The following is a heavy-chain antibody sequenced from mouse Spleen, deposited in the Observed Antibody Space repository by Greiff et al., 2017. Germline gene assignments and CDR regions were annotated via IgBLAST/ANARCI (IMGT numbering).Heavy chain of an antibody. D-gene: IGHD2-14*01. J-gene: IGHJ2*01. CDR2: IDPSDSYT. Sequence: VQLQQPGAELVMPGASVKLSCKASGYTFTSYWMHWVKQRPGQGLEWIGEIDPSDSYTNYNQKFKGKATLTVDKSSSTAYMQLSSLTSEDSAVYYCTRGYRYGDYFDYWGQGTTLTVSS. V-gene: IGHV1-69*01. CDR1: GYTFTSYW. CDR3: TRGYRYGDYFDY.